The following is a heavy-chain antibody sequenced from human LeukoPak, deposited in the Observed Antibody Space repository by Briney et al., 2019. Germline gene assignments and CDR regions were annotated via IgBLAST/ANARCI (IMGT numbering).Heavy chain of an antibody. CDR1: GYSISSGYY. CDR2: IYHSGST. Sequence: SETLSLACAVSGYSISSGYYWGWIRQPPGKGPEWIGSIYHSGSTYYNPSLKSRVTISVDTSKNQFSLKLSSVTAADTAVYYCARGVTMVRGAAYFDYWGQGTLVTVSS. V-gene: IGHV4-38-2*01. CDR3: ARGVTMVRGAAYFDY. D-gene: IGHD3-10*01. J-gene: IGHJ4*02.